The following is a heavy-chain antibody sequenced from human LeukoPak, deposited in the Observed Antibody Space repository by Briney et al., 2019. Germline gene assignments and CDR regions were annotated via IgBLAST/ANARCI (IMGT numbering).Heavy chain of an antibody. Sequence: SETLSLTCTVSGGSISSSSYYWGWIRQPPGKGLEWIGSIYYSGSTYFNPSLKSRVTISVDTSKNQFSLKLSSVTAADTAVYYCARPGHRGYYFDYWGQGTLVTVSS. J-gene: IGHJ4*02. CDR2: IYYSGST. D-gene: IGHD5-12*01. V-gene: IGHV4-39*01. CDR1: GGSISSSSYY. CDR3: ARPGHRGYYFDY.